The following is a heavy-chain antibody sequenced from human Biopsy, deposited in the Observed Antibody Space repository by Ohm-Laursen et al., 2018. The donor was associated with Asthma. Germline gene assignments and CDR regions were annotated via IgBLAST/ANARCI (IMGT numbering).Heavy chain of an antibody. Sequence: ASVTVSCKASGYTFIHFAIHWVRQAPGQRLEWMGWINAGDGNTKYSQKFQGRVTITRDTSASTAYMDLRSLRSEDTAMYYRARTYYDFLTGQVNDAFALWGQGTMVTVSS. V-gene: IGHV1-3*01. CDR3: ARTYYDFLTGQVNDAFAL. J-gene: IGHJ3*01. CDR1: GYTFIHFA. D-gene: IGHD3-9*01. CDR2: INAGDGNT.